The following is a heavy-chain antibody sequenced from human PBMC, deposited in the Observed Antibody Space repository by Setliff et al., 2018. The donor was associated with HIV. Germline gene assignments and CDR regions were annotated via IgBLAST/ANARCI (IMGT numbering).Heavy chain of an antibody. J-gene: IGHJ4*02. Sequence: LSCAASGFTFSGSPIHWVRQASGKGLEWLGRIKTRADNYATAYAASVKGRFTISRDDSMNTAYLQMNSLKIEDTAVYYCTRPQYFYDIGGSDYWGQGTLVTVSS. D-gene: IGHD3-22*01. CDR1: GFTFSGSP. CDR2: IKTRADNYAT. V-gene: IGHV3-73*01. CDR3: TRPQYFYDIGGSDY.